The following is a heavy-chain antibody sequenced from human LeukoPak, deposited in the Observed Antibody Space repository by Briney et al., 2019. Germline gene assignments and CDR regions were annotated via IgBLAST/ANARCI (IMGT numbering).Heavy chain of an antibody. V-gene: IGHV1-46*03. CDR3: ARESGIAVAEGWFDP. Sequence: ASVKVSCKASGYTFTSYYMHWVRQAPGQGLEWMGLINPSGGSTSYAQKFQGRVTMTRDTSTSTVYMELSSLRSEDTAVYYCARESGIAVAEGWFDPWGQGTLVTVSS. CDR1: GYTFTSYY. CDR2: INPSGGST. D-gene: IGHD6-19*01. J-gene: IGHJ5*02.